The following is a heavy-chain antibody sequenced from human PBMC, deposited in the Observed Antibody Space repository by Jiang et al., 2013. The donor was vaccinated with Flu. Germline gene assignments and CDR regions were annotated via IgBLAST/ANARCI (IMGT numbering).Heavy chain of an antibody. V-gene: IGHV3-30-3*01. Sequence: VQLLESGGGVVQPGRSLRLSCAASGFTFSSYAMHWVRQAPGKGLEWVAVISYDGSNKYYADSVKGRFTISRDNSKNTLYLQMNSLRAEDTAVYYCAREYLRASGGCFDYWGQGTLVTVSS. J-gene: IGHJ4*02. CDR1: GFTFSSYA. D-gene: IGHD4-17*01. CDR2: ISYDGSNK. CDR3: AREYLRASGGCFDY.